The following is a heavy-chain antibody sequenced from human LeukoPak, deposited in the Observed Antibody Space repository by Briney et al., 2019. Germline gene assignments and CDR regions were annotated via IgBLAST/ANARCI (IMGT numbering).Heavy chain of an antibody. J-gene: IGHJ4*02. CDR3: ARAGLEIDY. D-gene: IGHD1-1*01. Sequence: SETPSLTCTVSGGSISSSSYYWGWIRQPPGKGLEWIGSIYYSGSTYYNPSLKSRVTISVDTSKNQFSLKLSSVTAADTAVYYCARAGLEIDYWGQGTLVTVSS. CDR1: GGSISSSSYY. CDR2: IYYSGST. V-gene: IGHV4-39*07.